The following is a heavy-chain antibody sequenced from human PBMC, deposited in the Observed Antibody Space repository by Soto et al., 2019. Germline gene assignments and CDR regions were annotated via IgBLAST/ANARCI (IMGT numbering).Heavy chain of an antibody. V-gene: IGHV1-24*01. D-gene: IGHD5-12*01. CDR2: FDPEDGET. CDR3: ATTLSVGAPWMFVP. J-gene: IGHJ5*02. CDR1: GYTLTELS. Sequence: ASVKVSCKVSGYTLTELSMHWVRQAPGKGLEWMGGFDPEDGETIYAQKFQGRVTMTEDTSTDTAYMELSSLRSEDTAVYYCATTLSVGAPWMFVPWGQGPLVTVSS.